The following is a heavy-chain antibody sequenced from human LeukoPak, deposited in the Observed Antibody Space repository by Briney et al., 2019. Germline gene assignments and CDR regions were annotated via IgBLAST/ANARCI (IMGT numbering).Heavy chain of an antibody. CDR2: IRYDGSNK. Sequence: GGSLRLSCAASGFTFSSYGMHWVRQAPGKGLEWVAFIRYDGSNKYYADSVKGRFTISRDNSKNTLYLQMNSLRAEDTAVYYCANPDIAVVPAAPKDDAFDIWGQGTMVTVSS. V-gene: IGHV3-30*02. J-gene: IGHJ3*02. CDR3: ANPDIAVVPAAPKDDAFDI. D-gene: IGHD2-2*01. CDR1: GFTFSSYG.